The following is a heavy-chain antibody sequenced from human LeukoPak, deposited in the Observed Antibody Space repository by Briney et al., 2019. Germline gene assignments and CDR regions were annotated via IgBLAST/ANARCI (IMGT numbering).Heavy chain of an antibody. CDR1: GLTFSSYA. V-gene: IGHV3-23*01. CDR3: AKDGHCGGDCEYYFDY. D-gene: IGHD2-21*02. Sequence: PGGSLRLSCAASGLTFSSYAMSWVRQAPGKGLEWVSAISGSGGSTYYADSVKGRFTISRDNSKNTLYLQMNSLRAEDTAVYYCAKDGHCGGDCEYYFDYWGQGTLVTVSS. J-gene: IGHJ4*02. CDR2: ISGSGGST.